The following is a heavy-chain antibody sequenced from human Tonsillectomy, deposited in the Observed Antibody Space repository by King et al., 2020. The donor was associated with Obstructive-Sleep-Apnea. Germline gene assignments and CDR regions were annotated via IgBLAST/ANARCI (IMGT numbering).Heavy chain of an antibody. V-gene: IGHV3-30-3*01. D-gene: IGHD1-26*01. CDR1: GFTFSSYA. CDR2: ISYDGSNK. CDR3: ARDPAGGWELTGEGAFDI. Sequence: VQLVESGGGVVQPGRSLRLSCAASGFTFSSYAMHWVRQAPGKGLEWVAVISYDGSNKYYADSVKGRFTISRDNSKNTLYLQMNSLRAEDTAVYYCARDPAGGWELTGEGAFDIWGQGTMVTVSS. J-gene: IGHJ3*02.